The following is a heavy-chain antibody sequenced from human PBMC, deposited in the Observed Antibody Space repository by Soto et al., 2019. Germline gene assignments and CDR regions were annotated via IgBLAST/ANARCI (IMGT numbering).Heavy chain of an antibody. Sequence: GSLRLYCVASGXSFSDYSMTWVRQGPDRGLELVATLTRTGNTFYADSVKGRFTISRENSRSTLALQMYSLRSEDTARYYCAKRATTVPTPGNYFDCWGQGTLVTVS. CDR3: AKRATTVPTPGNYFDC. V-gene: IGHV3-23*01. J-gene: IGHJ4*02. CDR2: LTRTGNT. CDR1: GXSFSDYS. D-gene: IGHD2-15*01.